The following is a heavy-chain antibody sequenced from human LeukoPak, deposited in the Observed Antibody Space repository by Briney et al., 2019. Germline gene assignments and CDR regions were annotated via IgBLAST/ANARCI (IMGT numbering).Heavy chain of an antibody. CDR1: GGSFSSYY. Sequence: SETLSLTCAVCGGSFSSYYWIWIRQPPGRGLEGIGGMDHGGITNCNPSLKRRVTISVDTSKNQFSLTLMSVTAADTAVYYCAGLQGHSYYYMDVWGRGTTVTVSS. V-gene: IGHV4-34*01. CDR2: MDHGGIT. J-gene: IGHJ6*03. CDR3: AGLQGHSYYYMDV.